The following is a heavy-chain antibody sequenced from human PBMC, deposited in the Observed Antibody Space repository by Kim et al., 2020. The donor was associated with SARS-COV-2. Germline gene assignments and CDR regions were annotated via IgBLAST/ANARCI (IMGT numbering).Heavy chain of an antibody. Sequence: GTANYTPSLKSRVTISLDTSRSQFSLHLKSVTAADTAIYYCARDGYRGIDYWGQGTLVTVSS. V-gene: IGHV4-59*01. CDR3: ARDGYRGIDY. CDR2: GTA. D-gene: IGHD5-12*01. J-gene: IGHJ4*02.